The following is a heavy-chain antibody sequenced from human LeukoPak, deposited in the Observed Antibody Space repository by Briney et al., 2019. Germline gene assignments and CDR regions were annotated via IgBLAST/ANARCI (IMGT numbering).Heavy chain of an antibody. CDR2: MNPNSGNT. CDR3: ARVDYCSSTSCYRGNWFDP. J-gene: IGHJ5*02. CDR1: GYTFTSYD. Sequence: ASVKVSCKASGYTFTSYDINWVRQATGQGLEWMGWMNPNSGNTGYAQKFQGRVTITRNTSISTAYMELSSLRSEDTAVYYCARVDYCSSTSCYRGNWFDPWGQGTLVTVSS. V-gene: IGHV1-8*03. D-gene: IGHD2-2*02.